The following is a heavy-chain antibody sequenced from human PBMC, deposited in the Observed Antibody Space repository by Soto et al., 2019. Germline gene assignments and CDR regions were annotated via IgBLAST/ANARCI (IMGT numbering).Heavy chain of an antibody. CDR1: GFIFSNYA. V-gene: IGHV3-23*04. J-gene: IGHJ3*01. Sequence: VQLVESGGGLVQPGGSLRLSCAASGFIFSNYAMRWVRQAPGKGLEWVSSISGGGDTTDYADSVKGRLTIARDNSKNTLSLQMKSLRAEDTAVYFCAKDYCSSTSCYTLGVFHVWGQGTMVTVSS. CDR3: AKDYCSSTSCYTLGVFHV. CDR2: ISGGGDTT. D-gene: IGHD2-2*02.